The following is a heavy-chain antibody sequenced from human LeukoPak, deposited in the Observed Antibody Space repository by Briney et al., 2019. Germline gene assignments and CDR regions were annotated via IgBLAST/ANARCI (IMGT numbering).Heavy chain of an antibody. D-gene: IGHD6-6*01. V-gene: IGHV1-69*13. J-gene: IGHJ5*02. CDR1: GGTFSSYA. Sequence: SVNVSCKASGGTFSSYAISWVRQAPGQGLEWMGGVIPIFGTANYAQKFQGRVTITADGSTSTAYMELSSLRSEDTAVYYCARGGSHRGGARRFWFDPWGQGTLVTVSS. CDR2: VIPIFGTA. CDR3: ARGGSHRGGARRFWFDP.